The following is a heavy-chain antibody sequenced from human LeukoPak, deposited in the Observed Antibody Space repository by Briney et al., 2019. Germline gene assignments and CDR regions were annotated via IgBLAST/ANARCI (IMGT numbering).Heavy chain of an antibody. CDR2: IRGSGGST. V-gene: IGHV3-23*01. Sequence: GGSLRPSCAASGFTFSSYAMSWVRQAPGHGLEWGSAIRGSGGSTYYADSVKGRFTISRDNSKNTLYLQLNSLRAEDTAVYYCAKDRSSGWYDAFDIWGQGTMVTVSS. J-gene: IGHJ3*02. D-gene: IGHD6-19*01. CDR3: AKDRSSGWYDAFDI. CDR1: GFTFSSYA.